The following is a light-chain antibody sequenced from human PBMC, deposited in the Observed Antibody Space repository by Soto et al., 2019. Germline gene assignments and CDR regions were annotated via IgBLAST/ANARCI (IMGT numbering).Light chain of an antibody. CDR1: SGHSTYA. CDR2: LNSDGSH. V-gene: IGLV4-69*01. Sequence: QLVVTQSPSASASLGASVKLTCTLSSGHSTYAIAWHQQQPGKGPRYLMNLNSDGSHSKGDGIPDRFSGSSSGTERYLTISSLQSEDEADYYCQTWGTGIWVFGGGTKLTVL. J-gene: IGLJ3*02. CDR3: QTWGTGIWV.